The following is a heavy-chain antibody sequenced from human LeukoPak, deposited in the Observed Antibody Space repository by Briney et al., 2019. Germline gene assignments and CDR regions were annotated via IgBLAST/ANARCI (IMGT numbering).Heavy chain of an antibody. Sequence: GGSLRLSCATSGFTFGSYAMTWVRQAPGKGLEWVSGITGVGSTPYYADSVKGRFTISRDNSKNTLYLQMNSLRADDTAVYYCAKKSVISAAYISLDYWGQGTLVTVSS. CDR2: ITGVGSTP. CDR1: GFTFGSYA. CDR3: AKKSVISAAYISLDY. J-gene: IGHJ4*02. D-gene: IGHD2-2*01. V-gene: IGHV3-23*01.